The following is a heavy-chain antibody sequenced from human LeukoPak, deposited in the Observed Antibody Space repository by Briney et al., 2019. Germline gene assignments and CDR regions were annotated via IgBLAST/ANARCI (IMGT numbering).Heavy chain of an antibody. V-gene: IGHV3-30*02. CDR3: AKDTEAFSCDH. Sequence: VGCLRLSCAASGFTFSSYTMCWGRQAPDGGVEWVSFTHHDGTKYYSDSVKGRVTVSRDKSKNTVYLQMSSLRGEDTAVYYCAKDTEAFSCDHWGQGTLVTVSS. CDR1: GFTFSSYT. J-gene: IGHJ4*02. CDR2: THHDGTK.